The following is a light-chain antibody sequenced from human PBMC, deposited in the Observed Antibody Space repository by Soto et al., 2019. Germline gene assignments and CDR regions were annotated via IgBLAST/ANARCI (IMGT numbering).Light chain of an antibody. Sequence: QSVLTQPPSVSGAPGQRVTISGTGSSSNIGAGYDVQWYQQLPGTAPKLLIYGNMNRPSGVPDRFSGSKSGTSASLAITGLQAEDEADYYCHSYDSSLSAVVFGGGTKVTVL. CDR2: GNM. J-gene: IGLJ2*01. CDR3: HSYDSSLSAVV. V-gene: IGLV1-40*01. CDR1: SSNIGAGYD.